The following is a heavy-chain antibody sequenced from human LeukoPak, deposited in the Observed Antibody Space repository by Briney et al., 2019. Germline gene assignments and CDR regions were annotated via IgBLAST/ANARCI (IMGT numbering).Heavy chain of an antibody. V-gene: IGHV3-53*04. CDR3: ARVGSGWYDFDY. J-gene: IGHJ4*02. D-gene: IGHD6-19*01. CDR1: GFTVSSNY. CDR2: IYSGGSST. Sequence: GGSLRLSCAASGFTVSSNYMSWVRQAPGKGLEWVSVIYSGGSSTYYTDSVKGRFTISRHNSKNTLYLQMTSLRAEGTAVYYCARVGSGWYDFDYWGQGTLVTVSS.